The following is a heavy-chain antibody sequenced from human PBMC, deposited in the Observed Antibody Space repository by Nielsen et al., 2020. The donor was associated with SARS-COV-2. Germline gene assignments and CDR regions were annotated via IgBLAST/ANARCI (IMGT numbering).Heavy chain of an antibody. Sequence: ASVKVSCKASGYTFTRNYIHWVRQAPGQGLEWMGIINPSGGSTSYAQKFQGRVTMTEDTSIDTAYLDLNGLTSDDTAIYFCATDSPIGVVIYALAHWGQGTPVTVSS. D-gene: IGHD3-3*01. CDR3: ATDSPIGVVIYALAH. CDR2: INPSGGST. V-gene: IGHV1-46*01. CDR1: GYTFTRNY. J-gene: IGHJ4*02.